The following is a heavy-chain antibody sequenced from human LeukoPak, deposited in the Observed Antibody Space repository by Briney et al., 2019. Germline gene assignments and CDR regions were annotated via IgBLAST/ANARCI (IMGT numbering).Heavy chain of an antibody. CDR1: GYAFTSYG. CDR3: ARDWSRGEDFDC. CDR2: ISAYNGNT. V-gene: IGHV1-18*01. Sequence: VASVKVSCKASGYAFTSYGISWVRQAPGQGLEWMGWISAYNGNTNYAQKLQGRVTITTDTSTSTAYMELRSLRSDDTAVYYCARDWSRGEDFDCWGQGTLVTVSS. J-gene: IGHJ4*02.